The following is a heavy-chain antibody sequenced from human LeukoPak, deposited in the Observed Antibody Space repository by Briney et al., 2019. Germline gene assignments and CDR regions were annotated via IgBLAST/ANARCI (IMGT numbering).Heavy chain of an antibody. J-gene: IGHJ6*03. V-gene: IGHV4-39*01. Sequence: SETLSLTCTVSGVSISSSSYYWGWIRPPPGKGLEWIGSIYYSGSTYDNPSLKSPVTISVDTTNNQFSLKLSSMTAAAQAVYYCGRTVYSYYYYSMDVWGKGTTVTVSS. CDR2: IYYSGST. D-gene: IGHD1-14*01. CDR1: GVSISSSSYY. CDR3: GRTVYSYYYYSMDV.